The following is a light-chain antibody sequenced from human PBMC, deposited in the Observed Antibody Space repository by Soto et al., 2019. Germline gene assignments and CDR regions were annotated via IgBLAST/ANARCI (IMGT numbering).Light chain of an antibody. CDR1: SNDVGNYNL. CDR2: EGS. J-gene: IGLJ3*02. Sequence: QSALTQPASVSGSPGQSITMSCTGTSNDVGNYNLVSWCQQHPGKAPKLMIYEGSKRPSGVSNRFSGSKSGNTASLTISGLQAEDEADYYCCSYAGSRSWVFGGGTKLTVL. CDR3: CSYAGSRSWV. V-gene: IGLV2-23*01.